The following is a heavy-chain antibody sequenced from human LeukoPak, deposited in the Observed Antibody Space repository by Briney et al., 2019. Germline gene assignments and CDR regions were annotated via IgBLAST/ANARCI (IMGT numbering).Heavy chain of an antibody. Sequence: PGRSLRLSCAASGFTFSSYGMHWVRQAPGKGLEWVAVIWYDGSNKYYADSVKGRFTISRDNSKNTLYLQMNGLRAEDTAVYYCAKAFEYYDSSGNFPYFDYWGQGTLVTVSS. D-gene: IGHD3-22*01. J-gene: IGHJ4*02. CDR2: IWYDGSNK. CDR1: GFTFSSYG. V-gene: IGHV3-33*06. CDR3: AKAFEYYDSSGNFPYFDY.